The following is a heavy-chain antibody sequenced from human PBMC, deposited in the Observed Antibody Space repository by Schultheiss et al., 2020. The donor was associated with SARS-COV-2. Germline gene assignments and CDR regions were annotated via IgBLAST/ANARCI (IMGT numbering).Heavy chain of an antibody. V-gene: IGHV1-24*01. CDR2: FDPEDGET. D-gene: IGHD1-20*01. Sequence: ASVKVSCKVSGYTLTELSMHWVRQAPGKGLEWMGGFDPEDGETIYAQKFQGRVTMTEDTSTDTAYMELSSLRSEDTAVYYCATFPRAYNWNRLSVDAFDIWGQGTMVTVSS. CDR1: GYTLTELS. CDR3: ATFPRAYNWNRLSVDAFDI. J-gene: IGHJ3*02.